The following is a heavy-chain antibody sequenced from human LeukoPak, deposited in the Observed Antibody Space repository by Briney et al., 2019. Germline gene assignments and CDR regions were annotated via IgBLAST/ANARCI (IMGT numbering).Heavy chain of an antibody. CDR2: VYTSGST. CDR1: GASISSGSYY. D-gene: IGHD6-19*01. J-gene: IGHJ4*02. V-gene: IGHV4-61*02. CDR3: ARLQWLSTPFFDY. Sequence: SETLSLTCTVSGASISSGSYYWSWIRQPAGKGLEWIGRVYTSGSTNYNPSLKSRVNISLDTPKNQFSLKLISVTAADTAVYFCARLQWLSTPFFDYWGQGTLVTVSS.